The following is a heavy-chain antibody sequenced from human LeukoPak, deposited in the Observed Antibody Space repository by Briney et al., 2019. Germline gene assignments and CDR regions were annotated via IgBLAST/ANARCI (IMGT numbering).Heavy chain of an antibody. J-gene: IGHJ3*02. CDR1: GGSISSSSYY. CDR2: IYYSGST. D-gene: IGHD2-8*02. CDR3: ARDPSVVYDAFDI. V-gene: IGHV4-39*02. Sequence: PSETLSLTCTVSGGSISSSSYYWGWIRQPPGKGLEWIGSIYYSGSTYYNPSTKSRVSISVDTSKNQFSLKLSSVTAADTAVYYCARDPSVVYDAFDIWGQGTMVTVSS.